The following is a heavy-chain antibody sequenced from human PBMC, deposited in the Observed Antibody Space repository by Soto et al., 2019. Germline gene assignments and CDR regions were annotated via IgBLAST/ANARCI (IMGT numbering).Heavy chain of an antibody. J-gene: IGHJ6*02. Sequence: EVQLLESGGGLVQPGGSLRLSCAASGFTFTSYAMSWVRQAPGKGLEGVSTISVSGGTTYYADSVKGRFTISRDNSKNTLYLQMNSLRAEDTAIYYCAKAPGVAATSYGMDVWGQGTTVTVSS. CDR3: AKAPGVAATSYGMDV. D-gene: IGHD6-13*01. V-gene: IGHV3-23*01. CDR1: GFTFTSYA. CDR2: ISVSGGTT.